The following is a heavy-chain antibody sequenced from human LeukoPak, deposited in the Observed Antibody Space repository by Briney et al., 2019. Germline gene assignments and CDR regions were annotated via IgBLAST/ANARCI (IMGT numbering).Heavy chain of an antibody. J-gene: IGHJ4*02. V-gene: IGHV3-53*01. CDR1: GITVSSKY. CDR2: IYSGDNT. D-gene: IGHD6-19*01. Sequence: GGSLRLSCGASGITVSSKYMTWVRQAPGKGLEWVAVIYSGDNTYYTDSVEGRFTIIRDISNNTLYLQMTKLRVDDAAVYYCAREGGDYRVAGNLDYWGQGTLVTVSS. CDR3: AREGGDYRVAGNLDY.